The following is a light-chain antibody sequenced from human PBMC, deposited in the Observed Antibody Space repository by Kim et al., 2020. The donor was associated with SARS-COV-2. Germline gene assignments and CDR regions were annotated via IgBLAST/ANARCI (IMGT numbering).Light chain of an antibody. J-gene: IGKJ1*01. Sequence: LSPRERAPLSCTPSQSVSNSLAWYQQKPVQAPRLLIYGASPRATGIPARFSGSGSRTEFTLTISSLQSEDFAVYYCQQYNNWPETFGQGTKVDIK. CDR1: QSVSNS. V-gene: IGKV3-15*01. CDR2: GAS. CDR3: QQYNNWPET.